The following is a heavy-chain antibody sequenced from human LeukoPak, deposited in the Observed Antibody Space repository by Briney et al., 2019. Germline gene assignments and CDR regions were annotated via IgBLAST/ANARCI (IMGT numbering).Heavy chain of an antibody. CDR3: ARDQSGGVRDLLSYYYMDV. CDR1: GYTLTGYY. D-gene: IGHD2/OR15-2a*01. CDR2: INPLSGGT. Sequence: ASVKVSCKASGYTLTGYYMHWVRQAPGQGLEWMGWINPLSGGTSYAQKLQGRVTMTTDTSISTAYMELNRLTSDDTAVYYCARDQSGGVRDLLSYYYMDVWGKGTTVTVSS. J-gene: IGHJ6*03. V-gene: IGHV1-2*02.